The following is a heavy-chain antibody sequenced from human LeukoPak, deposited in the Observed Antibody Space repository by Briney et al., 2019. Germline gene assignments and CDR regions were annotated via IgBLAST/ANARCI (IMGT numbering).Heavy chain of an antibody. D-gene: IGHD5-18*01. CDR3: ARGGAYTYGPGNFEY. CDR1: GGSISSSSYY. J-gene: IGHJ4*02. CDR2: IYYSGST. Sequence: TSETLSLTCTVSGGSISSSSYYWGWIRQPPGKGLEWIGSIYYSGSTYYNPSLKSRVTMSVDTSKNQFSLKLSSVTAADTAVYYCARGGAYTYGPGNFEYWGQGTLVTVSS. V-gene: IGHV4-39*07.